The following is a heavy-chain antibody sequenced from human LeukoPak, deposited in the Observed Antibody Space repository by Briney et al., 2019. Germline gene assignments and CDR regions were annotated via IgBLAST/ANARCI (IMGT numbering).Heavy chain of an antibody. D-gene: IGHD6-13*01. CDR1: GGSISSGGYY. V-gene: IGHV4-31*03. CDR3: AREKAAGSQYYYYYYGMDV. J-gene: IGHJ6*02. CDR2: IYYSGST. Sequence: PSQTLSLTCTVSGGSISSGGYYWSWIRQHPGKGLEWIGYIYYSGSTYYNPSLKSRVTISIDTSKNQFSLKLSSVTAADTAVYYSAREKAAGSQYYYYYYGMDVWGQGTTVTVSS.